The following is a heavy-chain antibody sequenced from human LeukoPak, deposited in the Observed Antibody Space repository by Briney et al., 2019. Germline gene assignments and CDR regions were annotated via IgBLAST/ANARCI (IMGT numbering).Heavy chain of an antibody. CDR3: ARVEMATISFDY. D-gene: IGHD5-24*01. CDR1: GVSISSTSYY. J-gene: IGHJ4*02. V-gene: IGHV4-39*07. Sequence: PSETLSLTCTVSGVSISSTSYYWTWIRQAPGKGLEWIGSIYHSGRTYYNPSLKSRVTTSVDTSKNQFSLKLISVTAADTAVYYCARVEMATISFDYWGQGTLVTVSS. CDR2: IYHSGRT.